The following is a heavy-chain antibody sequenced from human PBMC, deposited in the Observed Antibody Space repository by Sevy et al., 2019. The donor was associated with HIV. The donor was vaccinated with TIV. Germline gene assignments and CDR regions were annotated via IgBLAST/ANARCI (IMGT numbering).Heavy chain of an antibody. CDR1: GFTFSAYW. V-gene: IGHV3-7*01. J-gene: IGHJ4*02. D-gene: IGHD1-26*01. CDR3: AQGTTGRFDS. Sequence: GESLKISCAASGFTFSAYWMNWVRQAPGKGLEWVANIKADGSDKHYVDSVEGRFTISRDNAKNSLYLQMNSLRVEDTAVYYCAQGTTGRFDSWGQGTLVTVSS. CDR2: IKADGSDK.